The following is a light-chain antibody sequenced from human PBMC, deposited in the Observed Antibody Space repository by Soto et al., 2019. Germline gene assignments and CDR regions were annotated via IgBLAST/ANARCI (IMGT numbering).Light chain of an antibody. V-gene: IGLV2-14*03. Sequence: QSALTQPASVSGSPGQSIAISCTGTSSDIGGYSYVSWYQHHPGKAPKFIIYDVTNRPSGVSDRFSGSKSGNTASPTISGLQADDEAVYFCTSYTSTSTRVLFGGGTKLTVL. J-gene: IGLJ2*01. CDR2: DVT. CDR3: TSYTSTSTRVL. CDR1: SSDIGGYSY.